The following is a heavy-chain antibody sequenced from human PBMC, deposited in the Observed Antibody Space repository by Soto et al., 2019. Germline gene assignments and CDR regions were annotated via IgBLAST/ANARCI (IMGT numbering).Heavy chain of an antibody. CDR3: ARDRRDFWSGYPYYFDY. CDR1: GYTFTSYG. J-gene: IGHJ4*02. Sequence: GASVKVSCKASGYTFTSYGISWVRQAPGQGLEWMGWISAYNGNTNYAQKLQGRVTMTTDTSTSTAYMELRSLRSDDTAVYYCARDRRDFWSGYPYYFDYWGQGTLVTVS. CDR2: ISAYNGNT. D-gene: IGHD3-3*01. V-gene: IGHV1-18*01.